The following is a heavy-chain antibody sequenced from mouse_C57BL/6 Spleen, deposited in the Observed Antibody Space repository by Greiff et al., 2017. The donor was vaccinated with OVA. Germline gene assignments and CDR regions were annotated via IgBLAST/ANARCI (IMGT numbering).Heavy chain of an antibody. V-gene: IGHV1-55*01. J-gene: IGHJ2*01. D-gene: IGHD1-1*01. CDR2: IYPGSGST. Sequence: VKLQQPGAELVKPGASVKMSCKASGYTFTSYWITWVKQRPGQGLAWIGDIYPGSGSTNYNEKFKSKATLTVDTSSSTAYMQLSSLTSEDSAVYYCARGLLLGYYFDYWGQGTTLTVSS. CDR3: ARGLLLGYYFDY. CDR1: GYTFTSYW.